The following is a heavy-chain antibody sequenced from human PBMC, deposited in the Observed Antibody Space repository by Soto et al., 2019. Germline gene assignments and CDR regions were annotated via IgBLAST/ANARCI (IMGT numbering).Heavy chain of an antibody. D-gene: IGHD6-6*01. CDR3: AKAGYNNSSGRYFDN. CDR1: GFTFSSFA. V-gene: IGHV3-23*01. CDR2: ISGSGGST. J-gene: IGHJ4*02. Sequence: GGSLRLSCAASGFTFSSFAMSWVRQAPGKGLEWVSVISGSGGSTYYADSVKGRFTISRDNSKNTLYLQMNSLRGEDTAVYYCAKAGYNNSSGRYFDNWGQGTQVTVSS.